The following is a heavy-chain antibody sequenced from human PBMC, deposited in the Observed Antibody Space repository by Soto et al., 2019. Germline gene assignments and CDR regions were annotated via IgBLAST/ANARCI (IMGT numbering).Heavy chain of an antibody. J-gene: IGHJ6*03. CDR2: IKHYRSEI. D-gene: IGHD5-12*01. CDR3: ATYSGYVLPMDV. CDR1: GFALSNYW. Sequence: HPGGSLRLSCAASGFALSNYWMTWVRQAPGKGLEWVASIKHYRSEIYYVDSVKGRFTISRYDAKNSVSLEMDSLSAEDTAVYYCATYSGYVLPMDVWGKGTMVTVSS. V-gene: IGHV3-7*01.